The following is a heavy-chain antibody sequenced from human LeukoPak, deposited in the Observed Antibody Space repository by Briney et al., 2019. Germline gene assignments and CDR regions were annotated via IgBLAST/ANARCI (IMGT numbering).Heavy chain of an antibody. D-gene: IGHD3-10*01. CDR2: ISVYNGNT. CDR1: GYTFTSYG. Sequence: ASVTVSCKASGYTFTSYGISWVRQAPGQGLEWMGWISVYNGNTNYAQKLQGRVTMTTDTSTSTAYMELRSLRSDDTAVYYCARDLVGSAISYSSGAWDYWGQGTLVTVSS. CDR3: ARDLVGSAISYSSGAWDY. J-gene: IGHJ4*02. V-gene: IGHV1-18*01.